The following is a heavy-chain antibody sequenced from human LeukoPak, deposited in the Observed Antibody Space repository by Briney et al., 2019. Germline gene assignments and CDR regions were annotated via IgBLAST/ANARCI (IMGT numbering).Heavy chain of an antibody. CDR2: IKQDGSEK. CDR1: EFTLSSYW. J-gene: IGHJ4*02. Sequence: GGSLRLSCAASEFTLSSYWMSWVRQAPGKGLEWVASIKQDGSEKYYVDSVKGRVTISRDNAKNSLYLQMNSLRAEGTAVYYCARVFGAGYSDYWGQGTLVTVSS. V-gene: IGHV3-7*01. CDR3: ARVFGAGYSDY. D-gene: IGHD4/OR15-4a*01.